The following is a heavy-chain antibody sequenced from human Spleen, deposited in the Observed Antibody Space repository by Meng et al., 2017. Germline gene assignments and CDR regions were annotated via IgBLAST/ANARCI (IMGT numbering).Heavy chain of an antibody. CDR1: GGSISTSDFY. J-gene: IGHJ4*02. CDR2: VYSSGTT. V-gene: IGHV4-39*01. Sequence: QLQLQESGPGLVKPSETLSLTCTVSGGSISTSDFYWAWIRQSPGKGLEWIGCVYSSGTTYYNPSLKSRVTMSVDTPENKFSLKLSSVTAADTAVYFCASGKRYGDYFDYWGQGTLVTVSS. CDR3: ASGKRYGDYFDY. D-gene: IGHD4/OR15-4a*01.